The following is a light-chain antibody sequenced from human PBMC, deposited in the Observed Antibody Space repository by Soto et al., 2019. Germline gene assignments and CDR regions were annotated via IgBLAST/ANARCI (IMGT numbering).Light chain of an antibody. J-gene: IGKJ2*01. CDR3: QEYFSSPPYT. CDR2: GAS. V-gene: IGKV3-20*01. Sequence: IVLTQSPGTLSLSPGERATLSCMASQSVSCRYLAWYQQKPGQAPRLLIYGASSRATGIPDRFSGSGSGTDFNLTISRLEPEDFAVYYCQEYFSSPPYTFGQGTELEIK. CDR1: QSVSCRY.